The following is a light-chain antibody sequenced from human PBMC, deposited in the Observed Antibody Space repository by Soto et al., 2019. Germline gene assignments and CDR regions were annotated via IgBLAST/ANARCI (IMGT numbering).Light chain of an antibody. J-gene: IGLJ1*01. CDR3: QSYDSSLREYV. CDR2: GNT. CDR1: SSNIGAGYD. V-gene: IGLV1-40*01. Sequence: QSVLTQAPSVSGAPGQRVTISCTGSSSNIGAGYDVHWYQQVPGTAPNLLIDGNTNRPSGVPDRFSGSKSGTSASLAITGLQAEDEADYYCQSYDSSLREYVFGTGTKVTVL.